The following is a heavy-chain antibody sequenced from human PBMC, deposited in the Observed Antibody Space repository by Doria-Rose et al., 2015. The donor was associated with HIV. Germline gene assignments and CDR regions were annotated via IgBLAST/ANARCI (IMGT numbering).Heavy chain of an antibody. Sequence: QITLKESGPVLVKPTETLTLTCTVSGVSLSSPGMGVSWIRQPPGKALDRLANIFSDDVRSYKPSLKSRLTISRGTSKSQVVLTMTDMDPVGTATYYCARIRSSRWYHKYYFDFWGQGTLVIVSA. D-gene: IGHD6-13*01. V-gene: IGHV2-26*01. CDR2: IFSDDVR. CDR1: GVSLSSPGMG. J-gene: IGHJ4*02. CDR3: ARIRSSRWYHKYYFDF.